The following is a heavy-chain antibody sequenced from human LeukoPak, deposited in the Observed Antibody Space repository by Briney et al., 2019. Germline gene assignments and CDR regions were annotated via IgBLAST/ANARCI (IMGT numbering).Heavy chain of an antibody. CDR3: AKDLGAYCGGDCSRPYDY. CDR1: GISFSGYA. D-gene: IGHD2-21*02. J-gene: IGHJ4*02. Sequence: GGSLRLSCAGSGISFSGYAMHWVRQAPGKGLEGVGLIKYDGSNEYYADSVKGRFTISGDDSRNTLYLQMNSLRAENTAVYYCAKDLGAYCGGDCSRPYDYWGQGTLVTVSS. V-gene: IGHV3-30*02. CDR2: IKYDGSNE.